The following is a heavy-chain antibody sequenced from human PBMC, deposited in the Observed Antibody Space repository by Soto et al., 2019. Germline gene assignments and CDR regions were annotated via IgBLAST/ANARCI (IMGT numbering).Heavy chain of an antibody. CDR2: ISGSGGST. Sequence: EVQLLESGGGLVQPGGSLRLSCAASGFTFSSYAMSWVRQAPGKGLEWVSAISGSGGSTYYADSVKGRFTISRDNSKNTLYLQMSRLRAEDTAVYYCAMRNWGGWSFDLWGRGTLVTVSS. D-gene: IGHD7-27*01. V-gene: IGHV3-23*01. CDR1: GFTFSSYA. CDR3: AMRNWGGWSFDL. J-gene: IGHJ2*01.